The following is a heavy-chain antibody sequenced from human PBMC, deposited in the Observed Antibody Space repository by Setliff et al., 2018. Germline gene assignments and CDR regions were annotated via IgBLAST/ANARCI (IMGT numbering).Heavy chain of an antibody. CDR2: ISPYNGIT. CDR3: VRDQRVGANADDAFRL. Sequence: EASVKVSCKASGYAFTSFGVNWVRQAPGQGLEWMGWISPYNGITRYAQTLQGRVTMTTDTSTKTAYMELRSLRSDDTAVYYCVRDQRVGANADDAFRLWGQGARVTVSS. V-gene: IGHV1-18*01. CDR1: GYAFTSFG. J-gene: IGHJ3*01. D-gene: IGHD1-26*01.